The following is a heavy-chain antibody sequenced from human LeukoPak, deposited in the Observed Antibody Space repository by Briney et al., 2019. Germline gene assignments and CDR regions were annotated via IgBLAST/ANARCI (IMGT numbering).Heavy chain of an antibody. D-gene: IGHD3-10*01. CDR2: IYHSGST. V-gene: IGHV4-38-2*02. CDR3: AREDMVRGVIIYYYGMDV. J-gene: IGHJ6*04. CDR1: GYSISSGYY. Sequence: SETLSLTCAVSGYSISSGYYWGWIRQPPGKGLEWIGNIYHSGSTYYNPSLKSRVTISVDTSKNQFSLKLSSVTAADTAVYYCAREDMVRGVIIYYYGMDVWGKGTTVTVSS.